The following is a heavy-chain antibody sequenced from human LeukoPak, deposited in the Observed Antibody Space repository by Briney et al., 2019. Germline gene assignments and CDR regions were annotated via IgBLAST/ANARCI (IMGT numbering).Heavy chain of an antibody. J-gene: IGHJ4*02. CDR3: AGLGDYGETFDY. V-gene: IGHV1-3*01. CDR1: GYTFTSYA. D-gene: IGHD4-17*01. CDR2: INAGSGNT. Sequence: ASVKVSCKASGYTFTSYAMHWVRQAPGQRLEWMGWINAGSGNTKYSQKFQGRVTITRDTSPSTAYMELSSLRSEDTAVYYCAGLGDYGETFDYWGQGTLVTVSS.